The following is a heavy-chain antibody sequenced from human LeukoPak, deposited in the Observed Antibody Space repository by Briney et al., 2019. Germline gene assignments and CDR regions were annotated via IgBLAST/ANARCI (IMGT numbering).Heavy chain of an antibody. CDR1: GASLTSYY. J-gene: IGHJ4*01. CDR3: ARIGHDLYQTFDF. Sequence: SETLSLTCTVSGASLTSYYWGWIRQPPGKGLEWIGSIHHSGSTYYNPSLKSRVTISVDTSKNQFSLKLSSVTAADTAVYYCARIGHDLYQTFDFWGNGNLITVSS. D-gene: IGHD2-2*01. CDR2: IHHSGST. V-gene: IGHV4-38-2*02.